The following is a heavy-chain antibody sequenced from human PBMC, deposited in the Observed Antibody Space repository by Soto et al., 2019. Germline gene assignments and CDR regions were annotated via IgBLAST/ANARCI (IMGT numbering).Heavy chain of an antibody. CDR1: GFTFSDYW. CDR2: IKRDGSTT. J-gene: IGHJ6*03. D-gene: IGHD1-26*01. Sequence: EVQLVESGGGLVQPGGALRLSCAASGFTFSDYWMHWGRQAPGKGLEWVSRIKRDGSTTNYADSVKGRFTISRDHAKNPLDLDLNNLRVEDTADYYCASGAITYYYVDVWGKGTTVTVSS. V-gene: IGHV3-74*01. CDR3: ASGAITYYYVDV.